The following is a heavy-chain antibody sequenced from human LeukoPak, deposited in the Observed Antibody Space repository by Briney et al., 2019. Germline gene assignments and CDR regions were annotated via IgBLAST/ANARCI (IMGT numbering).Heavy chain of an antibody. CDR3: ARYGALDY. J-gene: IGHJ4*02. CDR2: INQDGSEK. CDR1: GFTFNSYW. V-gene: IGHV3-7*04. D-gene: IGHD4-17*01. Sequence: GGSLRLSCAASGFTFNSYWMSWVRQAPGKGLQWVANINQDGSEKYYVDSVKGRFTISRDNAKNSLYLQMKSLRTEDTAVYYCARYGALDYWGQGTLVTVSS.